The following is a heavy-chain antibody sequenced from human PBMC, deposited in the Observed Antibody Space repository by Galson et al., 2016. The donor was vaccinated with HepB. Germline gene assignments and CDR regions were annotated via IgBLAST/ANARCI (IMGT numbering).Heavy chain of an antibody. J-gene: IGHJ4*02. D-gene: IGHD5-12*01. CDR1: GGTFSSYV. V-gene: IGHV1-69*13. CDR2: IIPIFGTA. CDR3: ARGLRGGYDWIFEY. Sequence: SVKVSCKASGGTFSSYVFSWVRQAPGEGLQWMGGIIPIFGTATYAQKFQGRVTISADESTSTAYMELSSLRSEDTAVYYCARGLRGGYDWIFEYWGPGTLVTVSA.